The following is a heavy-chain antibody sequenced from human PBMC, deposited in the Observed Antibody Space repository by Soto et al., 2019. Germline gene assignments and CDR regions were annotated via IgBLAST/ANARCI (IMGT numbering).Heavy chain of an antibody. CDR3: PKDRARYCGGGSCYSIFDY. CDR1: GFTFSSYG. Sequence: QVQLVESGGGVVQPGRSLRLSCAASGFTFSSYGMHWVRQAPGKGLEWVAVISYDGSNKYYADSVKGRFTISRDNSKXXLXRQMNSLRAEDTAVYYCPKDRARYCGGGSCYSIFDYWGQGTLVTVSS. J-gene: IGHJ4*02. CDR2: ISYDGSNK. V-gene: IGHV3-30*18. D-gene: IGHD2-15*01.